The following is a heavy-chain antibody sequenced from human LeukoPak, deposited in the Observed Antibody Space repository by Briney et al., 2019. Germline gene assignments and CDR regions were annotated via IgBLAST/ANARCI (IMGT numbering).Heavy chain of an antibody. J-gene: IGHJ4*02. CDR2: ISGSGGST. CDR1: GFTFSSYA. V-gene: IGHV3-23*01. CDR3: ARPSCSGGSCYSQVAL. Sequence: GGSLRLSCAASGFTFSSYAMSWVRQAPGKGLEWVSAISGSGGSTYYADSVKGRFTISRDNSKNTLYLQMNSLRAEDTAVYYCARPSCSGGSCYSQVALWGQGTLVTVSS. D-gene: IGHD2-15*01.